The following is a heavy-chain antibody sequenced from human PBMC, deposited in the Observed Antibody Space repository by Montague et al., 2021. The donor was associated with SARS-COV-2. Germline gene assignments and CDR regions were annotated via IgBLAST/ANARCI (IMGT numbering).Heavy chain of an antibody. CDR1: GDSITNHY. CDR2: MHFTGKT. D-gene: IGHD3-10*01. J-gene: IGHJ4*02. Sequence: SETLSLTCSVSGDSITNHYWSWIRQPAGKGLEWIGRMHFTGKTNFSPFFSSRLTMSADTSKNQFSLEPTSVTAADTAIYFCARDRFDFGAGRQGTIDFWGQGTLVTVSS. V-gene: IGHV4-4*07. CDR3: ARDRFDFGAGRQGTIDF.